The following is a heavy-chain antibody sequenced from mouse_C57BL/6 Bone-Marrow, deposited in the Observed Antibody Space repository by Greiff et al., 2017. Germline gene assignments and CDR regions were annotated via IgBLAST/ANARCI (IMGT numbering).Heavy chain of an antibody. CDR3: ARCRTYYGPYRAMDY. CDR1: GYTFTDYY. V-gene: IGHV1-26*01. D-gene: IGHD2-10*01. J-gene: IGHJ4*01. Sequence: EVQLQQSGPELVKPGASVKISCKASGYTFTDYYMNWVKQSHGKSLEWIGDINPNNGGTSYNQKFKGKATLTVDKSSSTAYMELRSLTSEDSAVYYCARCRTYYGPYRAMDYWGQGTSVTVSS. CDR2: INPNNGGT.